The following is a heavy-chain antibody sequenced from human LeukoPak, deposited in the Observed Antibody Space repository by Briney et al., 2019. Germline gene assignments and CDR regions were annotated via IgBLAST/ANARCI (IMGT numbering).Heavy chain of an antibody. J-gene: IGHJ4*02. CDR3: ARDLYGSGSYYNFDY. V-gene: IGHV3-23*01. CDR1: GFTFSNYA. D-gene: IGHD3-10*01. CDR2: TSGSGGGT. Sequence: GGSLRLSCAASGFTFSNYAMSWVRQAPGKGLEWVSGTSGSGGGTYYADSVKGRFTISRDNSKNTLYLQINNLRAEDTAVYYCARDLYGSGSYYNFDYWGQGTLVTVSS.